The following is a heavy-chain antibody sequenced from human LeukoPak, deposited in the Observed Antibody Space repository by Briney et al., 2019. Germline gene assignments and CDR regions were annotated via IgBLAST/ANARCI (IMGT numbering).Heavy chain of an antibody. D-gene: IGHD1-1*01. J-gene: IGHJ4*02. Sequence: PGGSLRLSCAASGYSFTSYWIGWVRQVPGKGLECMGIIYPGDSATRYSPSFQGQVTISADNSMNTAYLQLSSLKASDTAIYYCARQGTGPYFDYWGQGTLVTVSS. CDR3: ARQGTGPYFDY. V-gene: IGHV5-51*01. CDR1: GYSFTSYW. CDR2: IYPGDSAT.